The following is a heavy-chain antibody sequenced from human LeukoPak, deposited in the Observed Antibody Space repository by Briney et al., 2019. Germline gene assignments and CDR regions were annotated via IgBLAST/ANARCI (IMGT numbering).Heavy chain of an antibody. CDR2: ISSSGATI. CDR1: GFTFSNFY. V-gene: IGHV3-11*01. Sequence: GGSLRLSCAASGFTFSNFYMSWIRQAPGKGLEWLSYISSSGATISYADSVKGRFTTSRDNAKNSLYLQMNSLRAEDTAMYYCARDSTTSSWNDYWGQGIPVTVSS. CDR3: ARDSTTSSWNDY. J-gene: IGHJ4*02. D-gene: IGHD6-13*01.